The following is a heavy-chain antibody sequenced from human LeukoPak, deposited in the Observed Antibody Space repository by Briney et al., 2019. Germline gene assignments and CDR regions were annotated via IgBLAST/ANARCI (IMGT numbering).Heavy chain of an antibody. CDR1: GFTFSSYD. V-gene: IGHV3-30*03. CDR2: ISYDGSNK. Sequence: GGSLRLSCAASGFTFSSYDMHWVRQAPGKGLEWVALISYDGSNKYSADSVKGRFTISRDNSKNTLYLQMNSLRAEDTAVYYCARDPLDGSGSPDYWGQGTLVTVSS. J-gene: IGHJ4*02. D-gene: IGHD1-26*01. CDR3: ARDPLDGSGSPDY.